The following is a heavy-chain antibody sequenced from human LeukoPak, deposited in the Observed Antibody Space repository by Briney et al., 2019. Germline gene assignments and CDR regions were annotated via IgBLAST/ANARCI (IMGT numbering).Heavy chain of an antibody. V-gene: IGHV1-24*01. D-gene: IGHD2-2*01. J-gene: IGHJ5*02. CDR1: GYTLTELS. CDR2: FDPEDGET. CDR3: ATAKTYCSSTSCYFWFDP. Sequence: ASVKVSCKVSGYTLTELSMHWVRQAPGKGLEGMGGFDPEDGETIYAQKFQGRVTMTEDTSTDTAYMELSSLRSEDTAVYYCATAKTYCSSTSCYFWFDPWGQGTLVTVSS.